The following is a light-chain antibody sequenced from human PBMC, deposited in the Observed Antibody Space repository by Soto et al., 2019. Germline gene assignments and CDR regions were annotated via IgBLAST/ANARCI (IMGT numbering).Light chain of an antibody. CDR2: VAS. V-gene: IGKV3-15*01. CDR1: QSVNSN. CDR3: QQYNVWPLT. Sequence: EIVMTQSPVTLSVSPGDRVTLSCRASQSVNSNLAWYQHKPGQTPNLLIYVASTRATGIPARFSGSGSGTEFTLTISSLQPEDFAVSYFQQYNVWPLTFGGGTKVEFK. J-gene: IGKJ4*01.